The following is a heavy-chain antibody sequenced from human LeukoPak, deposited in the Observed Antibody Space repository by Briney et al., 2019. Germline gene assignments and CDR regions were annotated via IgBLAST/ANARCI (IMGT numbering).Heavy chain of an antibody. CDR1: GGSISSSSYY. CDR2: IYYSGST. CDR3: ARRGGYSSTLGTDY. V-gene: IGHV4-39*01. D-gene: IGHD6-13*01. Sequence: PSETLSLTCTVSGGSISSSSYYWGWIRQPPGKGLEWIESIYYSGSTYYNPSLKSRVTISVDTSKNQFSLKLSSVTAADTAVYYCARRGGYSSTLGTDYWGQGTLVTVSS. J-gene: IGHJ4*02.